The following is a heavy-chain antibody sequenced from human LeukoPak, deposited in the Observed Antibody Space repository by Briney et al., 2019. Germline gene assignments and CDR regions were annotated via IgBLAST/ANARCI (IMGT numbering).Heavy chain of an antibody. CDR2: INHSGST. Sequence: PSETLSLTCAVYGGSFSGYYWSWIRQPPGKGLEWIGEINHSGSTNYNPSLKSRVTISVDTSKNQFSLKLSSVTAADTAVYYCAKNWNDVLGWFDPWGQGTLVTVSS. J-gene: IGHJ5*02. CDR1: GGSFSGYY. D-gene: IGHD1-1*01. CDR3: AKNWNDVLGWFDP. V-gene: IGHV4-34*01.